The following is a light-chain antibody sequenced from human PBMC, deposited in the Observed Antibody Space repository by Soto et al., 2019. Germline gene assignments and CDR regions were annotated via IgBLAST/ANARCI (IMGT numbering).Light chain of an antibody. Sequence: QSALTQPRSVSGSPGQSVTISCTGTRNDVGTYDRVSWYQQSPGTAPKLIIYDVIKRPSGVPDRFSGSKSGNTASLTVSGLLTEDEADYYCCSYAGNYIYVFGRGTKLTVL. CDR2: DVI. J-gene: IGLJ1*01. CDR3: CSYAGNYIYV. V-gene: IGLV2-11*01. CDR1: RNDVGTYDR.